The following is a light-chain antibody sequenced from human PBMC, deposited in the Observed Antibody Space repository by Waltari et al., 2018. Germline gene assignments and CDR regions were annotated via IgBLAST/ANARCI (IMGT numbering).Light chain of an antibody. J-gene: IGLJ3*02. CDR3: LASDSSAV. CDR2: QDS. Sequence: ACWEQQKPGQSPVLVSYQDSKAPSGIPERFSGSNSGNTATLTSSGTEAMDEADYYCLASDSSAVFGGGTKLTVL. V-gene: IGLV3-1*01.